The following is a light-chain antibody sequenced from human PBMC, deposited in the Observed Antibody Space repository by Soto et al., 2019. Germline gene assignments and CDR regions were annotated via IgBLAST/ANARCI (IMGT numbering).Light chain of an antibody. CDR1: QSVSSN. Sequence: EIVMTQSPATLSVSPGERATLSCRASQSVSSNLAWYQQKPGQAPRLLIYGASTRATGIPARFGGSGSGTEFTLTISSLLSEDFAVYYCQQYNNWPSWTFGQGTKVEIK. CDR2: GAS. V-gene: IGKV3-15*01. J-gene: IGKJ1*01. CDR3: QQYNNWPSWT.